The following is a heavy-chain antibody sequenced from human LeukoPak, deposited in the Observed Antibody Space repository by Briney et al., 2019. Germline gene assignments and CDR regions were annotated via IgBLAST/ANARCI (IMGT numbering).Heavy chain of an antibody. CDR3: ARGLRGYSYGYVPWELSYYMDV. J-gene: IGHJ6*03. D-gene: IGHD5-18*01. CDR1: GASISSGSYY. CDR2: MHSSGRT. V-gene: IGHV4-61*02. Sequence: SETLSLTCTVSGASISSGSYYWTWIRQPARKGLEWIGRMHSSGRTSYSPSLKSQVAISVDTSKNQFSLKLSSVTAADTAVYYCARGLRGYSYGYVPWELSYYMDVWGKGTTVTISS.